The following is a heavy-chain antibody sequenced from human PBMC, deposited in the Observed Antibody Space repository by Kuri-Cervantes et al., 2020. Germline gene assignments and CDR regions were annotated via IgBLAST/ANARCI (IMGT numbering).Heavy chain of an antibody. Sequence: ASVKVSCKASGYTYTGYYMHWVRQAPGQGLEWMGWINPNSGGTNYAQKFQGRVTMTRDKSTNTVYMELSSLRTEETAVYYCARRAKRIKIFGVDFRSNWFDAWGQGTLVTVSS. CDR3: ARRAKRIKIFGVDFRSNWFDA. CDR2: INPNSGGT. V-gene: IGHV1-2*02. CDR1: GYTYTGYY. D-gene: IGHD3-3*01. J-gene: IGHJ5*01.